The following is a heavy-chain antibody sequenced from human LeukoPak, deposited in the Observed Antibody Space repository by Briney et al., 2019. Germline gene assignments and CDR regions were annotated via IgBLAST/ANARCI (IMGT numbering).Heavy chain of an antibody. Sequence: ASVKVSCKASGYTFTGYYIHWVRQAPGQGLEWMGWINPNSGGTNYAQKFQGRVTMTRDTSVSTAYMELTRLTSDDTAVYYCARGGAAAALFWFDPWGQGTLVTVSS. V-gene: IGHV1-2*02. CDR1: GYTFTGYY. J-gene: IGHJ5*02. D-gene: IGHD6-13*01. CDR2: INPNSGGT. CDR3: ARGGAAAALFWFDP.